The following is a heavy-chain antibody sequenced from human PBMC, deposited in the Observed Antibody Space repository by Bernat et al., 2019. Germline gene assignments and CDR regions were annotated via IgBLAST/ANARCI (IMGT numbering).Heavy chain of an antibody. J-gene: IGHJ4*02. CDR1: GFTFSSYT. CDR2: ISSSSSYI. Sequence: EVQLVESGGGLVKPGGSLRLSCAASGFTFSSYTMNWVRQAPGKGLEWVSSISSSSSYIYYADSVKGRFTISRDNAKNSLYLQMNSLRAEDTAVYYCARDCKRYFDGLCYWGQGTMVTVSS. V-gene: IGHV3-21*01. CDR3: ARDCKRYFDGLCY. D-gene: IGHD3-9*01.